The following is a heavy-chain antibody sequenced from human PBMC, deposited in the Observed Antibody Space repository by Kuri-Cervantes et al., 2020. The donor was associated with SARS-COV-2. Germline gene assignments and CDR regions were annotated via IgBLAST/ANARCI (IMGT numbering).Heavy chain of an antibody. CDR1: GGSISSYY. V-gene: IGHV4-4*07. Sequence: SETLSLTCTVSGGSISSYYWSWIRQPAGKGLEWIGRIYTSGSTNYNPSLKSRVTVSVDTSKNQFSLKLSSVTAADTAVYYCAREGPIYYYYYYMDVWGKGTTVTVSS. CDR3: AREGPIYYYYYYMDV. J-gene: IGHJ6*03. CDR2: IYTSGST.